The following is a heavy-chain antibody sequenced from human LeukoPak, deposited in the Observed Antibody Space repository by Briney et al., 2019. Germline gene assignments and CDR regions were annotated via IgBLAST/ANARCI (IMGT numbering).Heavy chain of an antibody. D-gene: IGHD3-3*01. Sequence: ASVKVSCKASGYTFNAHYMHWVRQAPGQGLEWMGWINPNSGGTNYAQTFQGRVTFTRDTSINTVYMEVNRLTSDDTVVYYCARGEWLVLGDHWGQGTPVTVSS. J-gene: IGHJ4*02. CDR3: ARGEWLVLGDH. CDR2: INPNSGGT. V-gene: IGHV1-2*01. CDR1: GYTFNAHY.